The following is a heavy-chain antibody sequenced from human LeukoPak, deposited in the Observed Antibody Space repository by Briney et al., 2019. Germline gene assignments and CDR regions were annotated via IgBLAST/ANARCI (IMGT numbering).Heavy chain of an antibody. Sequence: PGGSLRLSCVGSGFTFSSYWMSWVRQAPGKGLEWVANIKEYGSEKYHVDSVKGRFTASRDDAKNSLYLQMTSLRAEDTAVYYCARHLVEGYTRKWFDLWGQGTLVTVSS. CDR3: ARHLVEGYTRKWFDL. D-gene: IGHD5-12*01. J-gene: IGHJ5*02. CDR1: GFTFSSYW. V-gene: IGHV3-7*01. CDR2: IKEYGSEK.